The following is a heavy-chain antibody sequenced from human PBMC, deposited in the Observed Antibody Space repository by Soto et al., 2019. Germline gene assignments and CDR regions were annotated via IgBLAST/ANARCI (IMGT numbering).Heavy chain of an antibody. J-gene: IGHJ5*02. CDR3: AKAVTIFHKANWFDP. V-gene: IGHV3-23*01. D-gene: IGHD3-9*01. CDR2: ISGSGGST. Sequence: QPVGSLRLSCAASGFTFSSYAMSWVRQAPGKGLEWVSAISGSGGSTYYADSVKGRFTISRDNSKNTLYLQMNSLRAEDTAVYYCAKAVTIFHKANWFDPWGQGTLVTVSS. CDR1: GFTFSSYA.